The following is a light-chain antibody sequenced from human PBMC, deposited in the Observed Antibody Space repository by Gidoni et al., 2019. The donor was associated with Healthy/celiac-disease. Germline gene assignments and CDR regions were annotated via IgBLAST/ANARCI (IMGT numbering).Light chain of an antibody. Sequence: IVLPQSPATLSLSPGERATLSVRARQSVSSYLAWYQQKPGQAPRLLIYDASNRATGIPARCSGSGSGTDFTLTISSLEPEDFAVYYCQQRSNWPLIFXGXTKVEIK. CDR3: QQRSNWPLI. V-gene: IGKV3-11*01. CDR1: QSVSSY. J-gene: IGKJ4*01. CDR2: DAS.